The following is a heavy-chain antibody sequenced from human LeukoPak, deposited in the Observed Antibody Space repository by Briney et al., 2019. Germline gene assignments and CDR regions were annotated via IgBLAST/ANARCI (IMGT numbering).Heavy chain of an antibody. V-gene: IGHV1-3*01. CDR2: INAGNGNT. CDR1: GYTFTSYA. D-gene: IGHD7-27*01. Sequence: ASVKVSCKASGYTFTSYAMHWVRQAPGQRLEWMGWINAGNGNTEYSQKFQGRVTITRDTSASTAYMELSSLRSEDTAVYYCAVGNWGSNWFDPWGQGTLVTVSS. CDR3: AVGNWGSNWFDP. J-gene: IGHJ5*02.